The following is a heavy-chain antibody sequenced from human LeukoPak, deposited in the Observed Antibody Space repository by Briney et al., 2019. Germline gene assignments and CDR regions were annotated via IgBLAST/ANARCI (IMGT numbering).Heavy chain of an antibody. Sequence: ASVKVSCKASGFTFTGYYMHWVRQAPGQGLEWMGRIYPNSGGTNYAQKFQGRVTMTGDTSIGTAYMELGSLTSDDTAVYYCARAFYGGNSAVGYWGQGTLVTVSS. D-gene: IGHD4-23*01. J-gene: IGHJ4*02. V-gene: IGHV1-2*06. CDR1: GFTFTGYY. CDR2: IYPNSGGT. CDR3: ARAFYGGNSAVGY.